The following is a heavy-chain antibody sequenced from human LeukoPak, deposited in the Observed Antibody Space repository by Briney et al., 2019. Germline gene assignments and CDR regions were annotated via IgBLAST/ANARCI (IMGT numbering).Heavy chain of an antibody. CDR2: ISAYNGNT. D-gene: IGHD1-26*01. CDR1: GYTFTSYG. V-gene: IGHV1-18*01. CDR3: ARGATTGGYYFDY. Sequence: GASVKVSCKASGYTFTSYGISWVRQAPGQGLEWMGWISAYNGNTNYAQKLQGRVTMTRDTSISTAYMELSRLRSDDTAVYYCARGATTGGYYFDYWGQGTLVTVSS. J-gene: IGHJ4*02.